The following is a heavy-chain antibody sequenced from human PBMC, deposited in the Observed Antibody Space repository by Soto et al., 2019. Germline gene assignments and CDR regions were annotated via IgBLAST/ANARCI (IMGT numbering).Heavy chain of an antibody. D-gene: IGHD5-12*01. CDR1: GFSLSTSGVG. J-gene: IGHJ4*02. CDR3: AHVYGGYDNFDY. Sequence: QITLKESGPTLVKPTQTLTLTCTFSGFSLSTSGVGVGWIRQPPGKALEWLALIYWDDDKRYSPPLKSRLTITKDTSKNQVVLTMTNMDPVDTATYYCAHVYGGYDNFDYSGQGTLVTVSS. V-gene: IGHV2-5*02. CDR2: IYWDDDK.